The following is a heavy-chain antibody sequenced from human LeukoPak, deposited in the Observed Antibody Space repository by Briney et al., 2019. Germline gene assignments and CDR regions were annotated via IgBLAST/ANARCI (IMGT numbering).Heavy chain of an antibody. D-gene: IGHD6-19*01. J-gene: IGHJ4*02. V-gene: IGHV4-59*08. Sequence: PSETLSLTCTVSGGSISSYYWSWIRQPPGKRLEWIGYIYYSGSTNYNPSLKSRVTISVDTSKNQFSLKLSSVTAADTAVYYCARAVAGQNFDYWGQGTLVTVSS. CDR2: IYYSGST. CDR3: ARAVAGQNFDY. CDR1: GGSISSYY.